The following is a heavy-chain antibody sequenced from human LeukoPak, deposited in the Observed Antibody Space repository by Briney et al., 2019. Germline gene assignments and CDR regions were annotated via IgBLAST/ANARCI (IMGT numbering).Heavy chain of an antibody. V-gene: IGHV4-39*01. CDR2: IYYSGST. D-gene: IGHD7-27*01. J-gene: IGHJ5*02. CDR1: GGSISTASYY. CDR3: GGFLNGGVSHWFDP. Sequence: SETLSLTCSVSGGSISTASYYWGRIRQPPGKGLEWIGTIYYSGSTYYNPSLKSRVTISVDTSKNQFSLNLNSVTATDTAVYFCGGFLNGGVSHWFDPWGQGTLVTVPS.